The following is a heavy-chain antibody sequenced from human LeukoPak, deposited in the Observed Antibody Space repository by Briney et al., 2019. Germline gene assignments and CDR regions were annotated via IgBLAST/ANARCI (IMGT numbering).Heavy chain of an antibody. J-gene: IGHJ6*02. Sequence: GASVKVSCKASGGTFSSYAISWVRQAPGQGLEWMGGIIPIFGTANYAQKFQGRVTITPDESTSTAYMELSSLRSEDTAVYYCARDSTDVVVVAPYGMDVWGQGTTVTVSS. CDR1: GGTFSSYA. V-gene: IGHV1-69*13. CDR2: IIPIFGTA. CDR3: ARDSTDVVVVAPYGMDV. D-gene: IGHD2-15*01.